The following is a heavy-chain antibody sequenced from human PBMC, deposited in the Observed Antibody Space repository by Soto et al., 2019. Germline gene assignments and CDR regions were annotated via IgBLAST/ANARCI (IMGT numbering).Heavy chain of an antibody. Sequence: PGGSLRLSCAASGFSFSSYGMHWVRQAPGKGLEWVAVISYDGSNKYYADSVKGRFTISRDNSKNTLYLQMNSLRAEDTAVYYCARDREAVWDTAMVTEWFDPWGQGALVTVSS. CDR2: ISYDGSNK. CDR3: ARDREAVWDTAMVTEWFDP. D-gene: IGHD5-18*01. V-gene: IGHV3-30*03. CDR1: GFSFSSYG. J-gene: IGHJ5*02.